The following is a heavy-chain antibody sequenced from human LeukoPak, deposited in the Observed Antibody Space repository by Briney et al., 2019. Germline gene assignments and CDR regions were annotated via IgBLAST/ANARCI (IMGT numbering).Heavy chain of an antibody. CDR1: GGSISSGDYY. J-gene: IGHJ4*02. Sequence: SETLSLTCTVSGGSISSGDYYWSWIRQPPGKGLEWIGYIYYSGSTYYNPSLKSRVTISVDTSKNQFSLKLSSVTAVDTAVYYCAKSMQLYGGIDYWGQGTLVTVSS. CDR2: IYYSGST. CDR3: AKSMQLYGGIDY. V-gene: IGHV4-30-4*01. D-gene: IGHD2-2*02.